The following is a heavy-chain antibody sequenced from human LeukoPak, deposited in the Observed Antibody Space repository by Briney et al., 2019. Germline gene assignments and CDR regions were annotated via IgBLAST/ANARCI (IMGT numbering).Heavy chain of an antibody. CDR1: GDPISSYY. V-gene: IGHV4-4*07. Sequence: SETLSLTCTVSGDPISSYYWSWIRQPAGKGLEWIGGIYASGNTNYNPSLKSRVTMFIDTSKNQFSLDLSSVTAADTAVYYCAREGYSSGYQRGYFDLWGRGTLVTVSS. CDR2: IYASGNT. CDR3: AREGYSSGYQRGYFDL. J-gene: IGHJ2*01. D-gene: IGHD6-19*01.